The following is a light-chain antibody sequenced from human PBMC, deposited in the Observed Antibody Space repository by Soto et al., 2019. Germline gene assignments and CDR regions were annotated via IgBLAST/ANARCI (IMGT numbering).Light chain of an antibody. Sequence: DIQMTQSPSSLSASVGDRVTITCRASQSISIYLNWYQLKPGKAPSLLMYGASYLKSGAPTRFSGSGSGTDFTLTISSLQPEDFAIYYCQQTYTTPEITFGQGTRLEIK. V-gene: IGKV1-39*01. J-gene: IGKJ5*01. CDR1: QSISIY. CDR2: GAS. CDR3: QQTYTTPEIT.